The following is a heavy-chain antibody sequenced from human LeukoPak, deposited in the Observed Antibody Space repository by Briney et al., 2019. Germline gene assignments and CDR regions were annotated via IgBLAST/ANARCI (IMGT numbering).Heavy chain of an antibody. CDR2: ISGTGGST. CDR1: GFTFSSYA. V-gene: IGHV3-23*01. CDR3: ANAKAIYYYYYGMDV. Sequence: PGGSLRLSCAASGFTFSSYALSWVRQPPGKGLEWVSAISGTGGSTYYADSVKGRFTISRDNSKNTLYLQMDSLRAEDTAVYYCANAKAIYYYYYGMDVWGQGTTVTVSS. J-gene: IGHJ6*02.